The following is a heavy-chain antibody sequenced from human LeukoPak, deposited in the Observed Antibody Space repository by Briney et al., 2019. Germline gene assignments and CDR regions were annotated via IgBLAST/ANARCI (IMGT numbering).Heavy chain of an antibody. J-gene: IGHJ4*02. V-gene: IGHV3-48*01. CDR2: ISSSSSTI. Sequence: GSLRLSCAASGFTFSSYSMNWVRQAPGKGVEWVSYISSSSSTIYYADSVKGRFTISRDNAKNSLYLQMNSLRAEDTAVYYCATALTGYYHDYWGQGTLVTVSS. CDR1: GFTFSSYS. CDR3: ATALTGYYHDY. D-gene: IGHD3-9*01.